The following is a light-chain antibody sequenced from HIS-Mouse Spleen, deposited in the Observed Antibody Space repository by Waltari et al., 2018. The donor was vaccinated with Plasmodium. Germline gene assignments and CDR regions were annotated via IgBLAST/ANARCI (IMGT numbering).Light chain of an antibody. CDR2: EVS. CDR3: SSYAGSNNLV. J-gene: IGLJ2*01. Sequence: QSALTQPPSASGSPGQSVTISCTGTSSDVGGYNYVSWYQQHPGKAPNIIIYEVSKRPSGVPDRFSGSKSGNTASLTVSGLQAEDEADYYCSSYAGSNNLVFGGGTKLTVL. CDR1: SSDVGGYNY. V-gene: IGLV2-8*01.